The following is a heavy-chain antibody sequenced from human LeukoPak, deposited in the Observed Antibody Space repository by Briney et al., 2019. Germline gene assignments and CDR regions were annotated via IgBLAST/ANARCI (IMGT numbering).Heavy chain of an antibody. J-gene: IGHJ2*01. CDR3: ASWTTHGPEGYWYFDL. V-gene: IGHV1-69*13. CDR1: GGTFSSYA. D-gene: IGHD3/OR15-3a*01. CDR2: IIPIFGTA. Sequence: SVEVSCKASGGTFSSYAISWVRQAPGQGLEWMGGIIPIFGTANYAQKFQGRVTITADESTSTAYMELSSLRSEDTAVYYCASWTTHGPEGYWYFDLWGRGTLVTVSS.